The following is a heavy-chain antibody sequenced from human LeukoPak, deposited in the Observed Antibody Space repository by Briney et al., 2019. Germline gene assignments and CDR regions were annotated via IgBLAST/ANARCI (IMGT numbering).Heavy chain of an antibody. J-gene: IGHJ4*02. D-gene: IGHD5-18*01. CDR3: AVRGYSYGYGYFDY. CDR2: VDPEDGET. CDR1: GYTFTDYY. Sequence: ASVKISCKVSGYTFTDYYMHWVQQAPGKGLEWMGLVDPEDGETIYAEKFQGRVTITADTSTDTAYMELSSLRSEDTAVYYCAVRGYSYGYGYFDYWGQGTLVTVSS. V-gene: IGHV1-69-2*01.